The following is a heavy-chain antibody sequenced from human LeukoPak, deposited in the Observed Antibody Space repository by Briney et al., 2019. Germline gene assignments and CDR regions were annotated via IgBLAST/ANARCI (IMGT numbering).Heavy chain of an antibody. CDR3: AKDDDWGRFNH. D-gene: IGHD3-16*01. V-gene: IGHV3-23*01. CDR2: VDRSGDYT. CDR1: GFTFSSYG. J-gene: IGHJ1*01. Sequence: GGSLRLSCVASGFTFSSYGMTWVRQAPGKGLEWVSTVDRSGDYTYNADSVKGRFIISRDNFKNTVSLQLNSLRAEDTAMYYCAKDDDWGRFNHWGQGTLVTVSS.